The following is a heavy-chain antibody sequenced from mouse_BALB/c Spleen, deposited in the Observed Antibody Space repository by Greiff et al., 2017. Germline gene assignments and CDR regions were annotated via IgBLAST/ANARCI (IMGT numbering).Heavy chain of an antibody. CDR1: GITFSSDA. CDR2: ISSGGST. Sequence: EVKLMESGGGLVKPGGSLKLSCAASGITFSSDAMSWGRQTPETRLEWVASISSGGSTYYPDSVKGRFTISRDNARNILYLQMSSLRSEDTAMYYCARGDYGNPAWFAYWGQGTLVTVSA. CDR3: ARGDYGNPAWFAY. V-gene: IGHV5-6-5*01. J-gene: IGHJ3*01. D-gene: IGHD2-1*01.